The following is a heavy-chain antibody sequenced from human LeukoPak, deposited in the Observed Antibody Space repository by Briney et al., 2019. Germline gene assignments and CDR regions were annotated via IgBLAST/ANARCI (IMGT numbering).Heavy chain of an antibody. CDR1: GFSLSSSGVG. V-gene: IGHV2-5*02. D-gene: IGHD3-10*01. J-gene: IGHJ6*04. CDR2: IYWDDDK. Sequence: SGPTLVKPTQTLTLTCTFSGFSLSSSGVGVNWIRQPPGQALEWPALIYWDDDKRYSPSLSSRLTITKDTSKNQVVLTMTNMDPVDTATYYCAHSAMVREMDYGMDVWGKGTTVTVSS. CDR3: AHSAMVREMDYGMDV.